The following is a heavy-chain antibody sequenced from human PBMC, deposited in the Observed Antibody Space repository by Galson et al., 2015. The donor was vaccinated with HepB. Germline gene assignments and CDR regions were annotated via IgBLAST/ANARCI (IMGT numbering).Heavy chain of an antibody. CDR1: GFTFGSYW. D-gene: IGHD6-19*01. V-gene: IGHV3-74*01. CDR2: ITSDGSST. Sequence: LRLSCAASGFTFGSYWMHWFRQTPGKGLVWVSRITSDGSSTNYADSVKGRFTISRDNAKNTLYLQMNSLSADDTAVYYCARSRVERLVAGTFDHWGQGTLVTVSS. J-gene: IGHJ4*02. CDR3: ARSRVERLVAGTFDH.